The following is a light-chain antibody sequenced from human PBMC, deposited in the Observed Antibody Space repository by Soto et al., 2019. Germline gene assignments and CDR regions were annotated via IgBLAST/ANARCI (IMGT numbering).Light chain of an antibody. Sequence: DIQMTQSPSSLSASVGDRVTITCRASQTISTYLNWYQQNPGKAPKLLIYAASNLQNGVLSRFSGSGSGTDFTLTISSLQPEDFATYYCQKSSSIPYTFGQGTKLEIK. CDR3: QKSSSIPYT. J-gene: IGKJ2*01. CDR2: AAS. CDR1: QTISTY. V-gene: IGKV1-39*01.